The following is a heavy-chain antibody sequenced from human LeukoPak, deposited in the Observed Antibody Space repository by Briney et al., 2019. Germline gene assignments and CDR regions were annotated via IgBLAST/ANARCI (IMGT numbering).Heavy chain of an antibody. CDR1: GYTFTGYY. CDR3: ARGLGMATRVPSSTN. Sequence: GASVKVSCKASGYTFTGYYMHWVRQAPGQGLEWMGWINPNSGGTNYAQKFQGRVTMTRDTSISTAYMELSRLRSDDTAVYYCARGLGMATRVPSSTNWGQGTLVTVSS. CDR2: INPNSGGT. J-gene: IGHJ4*02. D-gene: IGHD5-12*01. V-gene: IGHV1-2*02.